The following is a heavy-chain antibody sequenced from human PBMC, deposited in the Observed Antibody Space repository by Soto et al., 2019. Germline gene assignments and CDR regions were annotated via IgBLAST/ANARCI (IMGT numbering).Heavy chain of an antibody. Sequence: GGSLRLSCAASGFTFSSYSMNWVRQAPGKGLEWVSSISSSSYIYYADSVKGRFTVSRDNAKNSLYLQMNSLRAEDTAVYYCARDTLARFAPWGKGTLVPVSS. V-gene: IGHV3-21*01. D-gene: IGHD3-16*01. CDR2: ISSSSYI. CDR1: GFTFSSYS. CDR3: ARDTLARFAP. J-gene: IGHJ5*02.